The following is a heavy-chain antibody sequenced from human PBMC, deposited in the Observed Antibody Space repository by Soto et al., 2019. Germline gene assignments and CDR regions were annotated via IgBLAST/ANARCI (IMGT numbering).Heavy chain of an antibody. CDR1: GFTFSSYA. Sequence: GGSLRLSCVASGFTFSSYAMSWVRQAPGKGLEWVSAISGSGGSTYYADSVKGRFTISRDNSKNTLYLQMNSLRAEDTAVYYCAKAREGYPLYYFDYWGQGTLVTVSS. D-gene: IGHD2-15*01. V-gene: IGHV3-23*01. J-gene: IGHJ4*02. CDR2: ISGSGGST. CDR3: AKAREGYPLYYFDY.